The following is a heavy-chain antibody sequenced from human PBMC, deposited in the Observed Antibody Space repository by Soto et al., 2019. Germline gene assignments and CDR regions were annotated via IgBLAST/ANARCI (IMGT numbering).Heavy chain of an antibody. CDR1: VASITGSDW. V-gene: IGHV4-4*02. D-gene: IGHD3-22*01. J-gene: IGHJ4*02. CDR3: VRMSVVGYFDY. CDR2: IYHSGTT. Sequence: SETLSLTCTVSVASITGSDWWRWVRQTPEKGLEWIGEIYHSGTTNYHPSLKSRVTISQDKSKNQFSLNLTSVTAADTAVYSCVRMSVVGYFDYWGRGSLVTVSS.